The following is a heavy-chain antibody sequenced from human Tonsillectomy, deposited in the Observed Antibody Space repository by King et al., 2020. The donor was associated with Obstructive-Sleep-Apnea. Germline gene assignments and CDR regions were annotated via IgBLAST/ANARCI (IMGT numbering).Heavy chain of an antibody. J-gene: IGHJ4*02. CDR3: ARVKFEDSSGYYYFDY. CDR2: IYYSGST. CDR1: GGSISSYY. D-gene: IGHD3-22*01. Sequence: VQLLESGPGLVKPSETLSLTCTVSGGSISSYYWSWIRQPPGKGLEWIGYIYYSGSTNYNPSLKSRVTISVDTSKNQFSLKLSSVTAADTAVYYCARVKFEDSSGYYYFDYWGQGTLVTVSS. V-gene: IGHV4-59*01.